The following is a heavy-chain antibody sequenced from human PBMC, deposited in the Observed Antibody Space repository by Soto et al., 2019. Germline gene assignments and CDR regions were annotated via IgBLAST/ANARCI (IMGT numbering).Heavy chain of an antibody. Sequence: PGGSLRRSCAASGCICSSYDMSWVRQAPGKGLEWVSTILVDGRTFYVDSVKGRFTISRDTSQNTVYLQMNSLTAGDTALYYCAKETANGGGDFDICGQGTMVTVSS. D-gene: IGHD2-8*01. CDR1: GCICSSYD. CDR2: ILVDGRT. J-gene: IGHJ3*02. V-gene: IGHV3-23*01. CDR3: AKETANGGGDFDI.